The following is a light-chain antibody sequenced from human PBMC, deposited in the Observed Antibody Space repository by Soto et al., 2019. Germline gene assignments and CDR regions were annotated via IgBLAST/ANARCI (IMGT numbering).Light chain of an antibody. CDR2: EVS. CDR3: SSYTPSSTAV. V-gene: IGLV2-14*03. J-gene: IGLJ1*01. Sequence: QSALTQPASVFGSPGQSITISCTGTSSDVGGYNFVSWYQQHPGKAPKLMIYEVSNRPSGVSNSFSASKSGNTASLTISGLQPEDEADYYCSSYTPSSTAVFRTATTVTVL. CDR1: SSDVGGYNF.